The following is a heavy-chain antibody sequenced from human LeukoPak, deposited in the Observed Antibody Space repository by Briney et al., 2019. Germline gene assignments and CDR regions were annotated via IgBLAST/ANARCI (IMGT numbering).Heavy chain of an antibody. CDR1: GLTFNNYA. CDR2: ISGRGASK. D-gene: IGHD3-22*01. J-gene: IGHJ4*02. V-gene: IGHV3-23*01. Sequence: QTGGSLRLSCAVSGLTFNNYAMSWVRQAPGKGLEWVSGISGRGASKYYADSAKGRFTISRDNSKNTLYLQMNSLRVEDTAVYYCARSSPYYYDSVGYPSYFDYWGQGTLVTVSS. CDR3: ARSSPYYYDSVGYPSYFDY.